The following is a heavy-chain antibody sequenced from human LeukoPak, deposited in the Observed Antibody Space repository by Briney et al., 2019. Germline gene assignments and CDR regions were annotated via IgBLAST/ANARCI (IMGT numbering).Heavy chain of an antibody. CDR1: AFTFIDYA. CDR2: ISNSGSST. CDR3: AKPPPYYYGSGSLLPFDY. J-gene: IGHJ4*02. V-gene: IGHV3-23*01. Sequence: PGGSLRLSCAASAFTFIDYAMTWVRQAPGKGLEWVSVISNSGSSTDYADSVKGRFTISRDNSKNTLYVQMNSLRAEDTAVYYCAKPPPYYYGSGSLLPFDYWGRGTLVTVSS. D-gene: IGHD3-10*01.